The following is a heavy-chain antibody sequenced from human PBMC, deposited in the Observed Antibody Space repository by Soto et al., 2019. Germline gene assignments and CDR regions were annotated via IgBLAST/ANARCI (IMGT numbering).Heavy chain of an antibody. CDR1: GFTFSSYA. Sequence: PGGSLRLSCAASGFTFSSYAMSWVRQAPGKGLEWVSAISGSGGSTYYADSVKGRFTISRDNSKNTLYLQMNSLRAEDTAVYYCAKDLRVYYDFWSGYSIDVWGQGTTVTVPS. J-gene: IGHJ6*02. CDR2: ISGSGGST. V-gene: IGHV3-23*01. D-gene: IGHD3-3*01. CDR3: AKDLRVYYDFWSGYSIDV.